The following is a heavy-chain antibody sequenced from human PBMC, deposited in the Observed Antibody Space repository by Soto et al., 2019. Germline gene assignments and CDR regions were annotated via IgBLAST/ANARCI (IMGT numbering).Heavy chain of an antibody. J-gene: IGHJ5*02. CDR2: INAGGGYT. D-gene: IGHD2-21*02. Sequence: ASVKVSCKASGYSFTNYYMHWVRQAPGQGLEWMGTINAGGGYTTYAQRFQGRVTMTRDTSTSTVSMELSSLRYEDTALYYCTGGGGIVVVTGPFDLWGQGTLVTVSS. V-gene: IGHV1-46*03. CDR1: GYSFTNYY. CDR3: TGGGGIVVVTGPFDL.